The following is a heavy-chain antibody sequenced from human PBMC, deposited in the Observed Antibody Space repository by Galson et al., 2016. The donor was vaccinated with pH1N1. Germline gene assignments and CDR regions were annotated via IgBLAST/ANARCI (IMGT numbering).Heavy chain of an antibody. CDR3: ARPQSLATPAFFFDS. J-gene: IGHJ4*02. Sequence: QSGAEVKKPGESVKISCKGSGYSFSTSWIGWVRQVPGKGLEWMAIIYPGDSDARYSPSFQGRVTISADKSISTAYLHWSSLRASDTAIYYCARPQSLATPAFFFDSWGRGTLVTVSS. V-gene: IGHV5-51*01. D-gene: IGHD6-13*01. CDR1: GYSFSTSW. CDR2: IYPGDSDA.